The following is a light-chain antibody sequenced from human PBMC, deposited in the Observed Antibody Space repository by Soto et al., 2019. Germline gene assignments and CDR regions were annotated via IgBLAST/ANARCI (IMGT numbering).Light chain of an antibody. Sequence: QSALAQPASVSGSPGQSITISCTGTSDDVGAYNSVSWYQQLPHKAPQVILYKGTQRPSGASSRFSGSTPGNAASLTISGLQADDEADYFCCSSAPESTYVFGTGTKVTVL. CDR2: KGT. V-gene: IGLV2-23*01. J-gene: IGLJ1*01. CDR1: SDDVGAYNS. CDR3: CSSAPESTYV.